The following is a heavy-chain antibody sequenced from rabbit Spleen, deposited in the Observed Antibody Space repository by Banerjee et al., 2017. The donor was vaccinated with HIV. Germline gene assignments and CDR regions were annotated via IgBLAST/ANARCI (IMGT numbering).Heavy chain of an antibody. CDR3: ARFNNGWTWTRLDL. V-gene: IGHV1S7*01. CDR2: IDPVFGIT. D-gene: IGHD4-1*01. J-gene: IGHJ3*01. CDR1: GFTLSSYY. Sequence: QLKESGGGLVQPGGSLKLSCKASGFTLSSYYMNWVRQAPGKGLEWIGYIDPVFGITYYANWVNGRFSISRENAQNTVFLQMTSLTAADTATYFCARFNNGWTWTRLDLWGQGPSSPS.